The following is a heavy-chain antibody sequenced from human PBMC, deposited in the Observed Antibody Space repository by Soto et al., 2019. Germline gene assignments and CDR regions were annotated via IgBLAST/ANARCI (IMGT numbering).Heavy chain of an antibody. D-gene: IGHD6-13*01. CDR3: ARDPLDSSSWYGRE. CDR2: IIPILGIA. V-gene: IGHV1-69*08. J-gene: IGHJ4*02. Sequence: QVQLVQSGAEVKKPGSSVKVSCKASGGTFSSYTISWVRQAPGQGLEWMGRIIPILGIANYAQKFQGRVTITADKSTSTAYMELSSLRSEDTAVYYCARDPLDSSSWYGREWGQGTLVTVSS. CDR1: GGTFSSYT.